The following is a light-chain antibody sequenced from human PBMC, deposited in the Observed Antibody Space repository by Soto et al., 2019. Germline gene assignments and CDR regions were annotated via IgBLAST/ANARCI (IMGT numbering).Light chain of an antibody. J-gene: IGKJ4*01. Sequence: EVVLTQSPATLSLSPGERATLSCRASQSVDNYLGWYQQRPGQAPRLLIFGASNRASGVPARFRGSGSGTDFTLSITSREPEDFAVYYCHQRRTWPSVTFGGGTKVEI. V-gene: IGKV3-11*01. CDR2: GAS. CDR3: HQRRTWPSVT. CDR1: QSVDNY.